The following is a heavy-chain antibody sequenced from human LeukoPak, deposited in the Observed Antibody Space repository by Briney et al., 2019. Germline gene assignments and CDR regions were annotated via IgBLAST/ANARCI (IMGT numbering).Heavy chain of an antibody. V-gene: IGHV1-46*01. J-gene: IGHJ6*03. Sequence: ASVKVSCKASGYTFTSYYMHWVRQAPGQGLEWMGIINPSGGSTSYAQKFQGRVTMTRDMSTSTVYMELSSLRSEDTAVYYCARDLILGDDSGSYWDYMDVWGKGTTVTVSS. CDR3: ARDLILGDDSGSYWDYMDV. CDR1: GYTFTSYY. CDR2: INPSGGST. D-gene: IGHD3-10*01.